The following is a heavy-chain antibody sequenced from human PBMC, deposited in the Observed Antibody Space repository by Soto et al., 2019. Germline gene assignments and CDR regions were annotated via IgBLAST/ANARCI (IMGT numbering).Heavy chain of an antibody. J-gene: IGHJ4*02. CDR3: ARGALKRDYYGSGRTGY. CDR1: GGSFSGYY. D-gene: IGHD3-10*01. V-gene: IGHV4-34*01. CDR2: INHSGST. Sequence: SETLSLTCAVYGGSFSGYYWSWIRQPPGKGLEWIGEINHSGSTNYNPSLKSRVTISVDTSKNQSSLKLSSVTAADTAVYYCARGALKRDYYGSGRTGYWGQGTLVTVSS.